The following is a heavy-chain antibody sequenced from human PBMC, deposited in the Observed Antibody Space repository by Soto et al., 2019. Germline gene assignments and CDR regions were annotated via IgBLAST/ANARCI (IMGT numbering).Heavy chain of an antibody. Sequence: GSLRLSCAASGFTFSSYSMNWVRQAPGKGLEWVSSISSSSSYIYYADSVKGRFTISRDNAKNSLYLQMNSLRAEDTAVYYCARVSEWLTSQIDYWGQGTLVTVS. J-gene: IGHJ4*02. CDR3: ARVSEWLTSQIDY. D-gene: IGHD5-12*01. V-gene: IGHV3-21*01. CDR2: ISSSSSYI. CDR1: GFTFSSYS.